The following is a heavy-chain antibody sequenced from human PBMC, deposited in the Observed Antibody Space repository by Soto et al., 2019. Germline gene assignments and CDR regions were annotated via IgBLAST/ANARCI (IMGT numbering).Heavy chain of an antibody. Sequence: QITLNESGPPVVQPTEPLTLTCTFSGFSLTTSGVGVGWVRQSPGKAPEWLAFIYWDDDKRYSTSLKSRLTITKDTSKNQVVLTMANVDPADTATYYCAHRVLRAVFGLVTTTAIYFDFWGQGTPVVVSS. CDR2: IYWDDDK. CDR1: GFSLTTSGVG. J-gene: IGHJ4*02. V-gene: IGHV2-5*02. D-gene: IGHD3-3*01. CDR3: AHRVLRAVFGLVTTTAIYFDF.